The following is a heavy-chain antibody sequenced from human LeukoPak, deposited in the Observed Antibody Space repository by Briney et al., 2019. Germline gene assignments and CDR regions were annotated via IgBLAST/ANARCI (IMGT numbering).Heavy chain of an antibody. D-gene: IGHD1-7*01. CDR1: GFTFSSYA. V-gene: IGHV3-23*01. Sequence: PGGSLRLSCAASGFTFSSYAMSWVRQAPGKGLEWVSAISGSGGSTYYADSVKGRFTISRDNSKNTLYLQMNSLRAEDTAVYYCAKDLSNYEKGYYFDYWGQGTLVTVSS. CDR3: AKDLSNYEKGYYFDY. CDR2: ISGSGGST. J-gene: IGHJ4*02.